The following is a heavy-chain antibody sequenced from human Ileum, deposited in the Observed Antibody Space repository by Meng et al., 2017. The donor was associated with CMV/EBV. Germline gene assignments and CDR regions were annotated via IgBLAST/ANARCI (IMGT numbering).Heavy chain of an antibody. CDR1: GGSISSYY. CDR2: IYYSGST. J-gene: IGHJ6*02. V-gene: IGHV4-59*01. CDR3: ARAGRDYYGSGKVYYGMDV. Sequence: SETLSLTCTVSGGSISSYYWSWIQQPPGKGLEWIGYIYYSGSTNYNPSLKSRVTISVDTSKNQFSLKLSSVTAADTAVYYCARAGRDYYGSGKVYYGMDVWGQGTTVTVSS. D-gene: IGHD3-10*01.